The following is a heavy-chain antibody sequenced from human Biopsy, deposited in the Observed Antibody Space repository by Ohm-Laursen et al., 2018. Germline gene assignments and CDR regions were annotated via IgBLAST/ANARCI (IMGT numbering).Heavy chain of an antibody. CDR2: ISHTGYT. Sequence: SETLSLTWPVSGGSFTGHYWTWIRQPPGKGLEWIGHISHTGYTSYKSSLKSRVTISLDTSRKHFSLRLTSLAAADTAVYYCARGSNEYGGLYFPHWGQGTLVIVSS. CDR1: GGSFTGHY. J-gene: IGHJ1*01. D-gene: IGHD4-23*01. CDR3: ARGSNEYGGLYFPH. V-gene: IGHV4-59*11.